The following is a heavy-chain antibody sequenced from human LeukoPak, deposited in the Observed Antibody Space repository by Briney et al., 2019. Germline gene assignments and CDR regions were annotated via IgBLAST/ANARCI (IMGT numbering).Heavy chain of an antibody. Sequence: GGSLRLPCAASGFTFSSYAMSWVRQAPGKGLEWVSAISGSGGSTYYANSVKGRSTISRDNSKNTLYLQMNSLRAEDTAVYYCAKALCGGSCYSFDYWGQGTLVTVSS. CDR2: ISGSGGST. V-gene: IGHV3-23*01. J-gene: IGHJ4*02. D-gene: IGHD2-15*01. CDR1: GFTFSSYA. CDR3: AKALCGGSCYSFDY.